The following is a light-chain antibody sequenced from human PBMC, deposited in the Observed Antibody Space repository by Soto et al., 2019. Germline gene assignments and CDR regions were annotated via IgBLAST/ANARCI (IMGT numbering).Light chain of an antibody. J-gene: IGLJ1*01. CDR3: CSYAGFYTSV. Sequence: QSALTQPRSVSGSPGKSVTISCTGTSIDVGGYKFVSWYQQHPGKAPKFMIYDVSQRPSGVPDRFSGSKAGNTAFLSISGLQAEDEADSYCCSYAGFYTSVFGTGTKLTVL. CDR1: SIDVGGYKF. CDR2: DVS. V-gene: IGLV2-11*01.